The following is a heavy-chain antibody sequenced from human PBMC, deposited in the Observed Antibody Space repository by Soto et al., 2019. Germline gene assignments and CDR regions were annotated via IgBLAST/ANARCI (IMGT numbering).Heavy chain of an antibody. V-gene: IGHV1-69*01. CDR2: IIPIFGTA. CDR3: AGERKPGIVVVPAAIPYYYYGMDV. Sequence: QVQLVQSGAEVKKPGSSVKVSCKASGGTFSSYAISWVRQAPGQELEWMGGIIPIFGTANYAQKFQGRVTISADEATSSAYMDPRSLRSEDSAVYYCAGERKPGIVVVPAAIPYYYYGMDVWGQGTTVTVSS. D-gene: IGHD2-2*01. CDR1: GGTFSSYA. J-gene: IGHJ6*02.